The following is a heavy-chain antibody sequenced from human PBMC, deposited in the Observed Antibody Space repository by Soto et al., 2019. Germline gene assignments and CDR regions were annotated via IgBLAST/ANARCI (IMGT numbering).Heavy chain of an antibody. CDR3: ARGSPQIGGLDV. CDR1: GFTFSGYD. Sequence: LRLSCVASGFTFSGYDMHWVRQAAGKGLEWVSTSGTSGDTYYRDSVKGRFTISRENDDNSLHLQMNSLRDEDTATYYCARGSPQIGGLDVWGQGTTVTVS. CDR2: SGTSGDT. J-gene: IGHJ6*02. D-gene: IGHD3-10*01. V-gene: IGHV3-13*04.